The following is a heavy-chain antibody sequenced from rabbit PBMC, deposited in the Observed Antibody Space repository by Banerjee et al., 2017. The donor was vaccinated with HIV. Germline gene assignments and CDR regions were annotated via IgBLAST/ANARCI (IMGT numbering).Heavy chain of an antibody. CDR3: ARDLAGVIGWNFGL. CDR2: IYAGNSGST. CDR1: GFDLSSYYY. J-gene: IGHJ4*01. D-gene: IGHD4-1*01. V-gene: IGHV1S45*01. Sequence: QQQLEESGGDLVKPEGSLTLTCTASGFDLSSYYYMCWVRQAPGKGLEWIACIYAGNSGSTYYASWAKGRFTISKTSSTTVTLQMTSLTAADTATYFCARDLAGVIGWNFGLWGQGTLVTVS.